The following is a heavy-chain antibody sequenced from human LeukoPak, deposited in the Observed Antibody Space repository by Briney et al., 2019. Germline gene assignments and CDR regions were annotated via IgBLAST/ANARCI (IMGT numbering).Heavy chain of an antibody. V-gene: IGHV4-39*07. Sequence: PSETLSLTCTVSGGSTSSSSYNWGWIRQPPGKGLEWIGSIYYSGSTYYNPSLKSRVTISVDTSKNQFSLKLSSVTAADTAVYYCARRDSVIDYWGQGTLVTVSS. CDR3: ARRDSVIDY. CDR1: GGSTSSSSYN. J-gene: IGHJ4*02. CDR2: IYYSGST. D-gene: IGHD2-15*01.